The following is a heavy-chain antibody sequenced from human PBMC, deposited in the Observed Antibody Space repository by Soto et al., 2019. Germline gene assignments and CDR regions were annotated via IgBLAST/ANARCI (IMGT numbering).Heavy chain of an antibody. V-gene: IGHV4-59*08. Sequence: PSETLSLTCTVSGDSISSYYWTWIRQPPGKGLEWIGYIYSSGSTTYNPSLKSRVTISVDTSKNQFSLKLSSVTAADTAVYYCARHPSDFWFDPWGQGTLVTVSS. CDR2: IYSSGST. CDR1: GDSISSYY. D-gene: IGHD2-21*02. CDR3: ARHPSDFWFDP. J-gene: IGHJ5*02.